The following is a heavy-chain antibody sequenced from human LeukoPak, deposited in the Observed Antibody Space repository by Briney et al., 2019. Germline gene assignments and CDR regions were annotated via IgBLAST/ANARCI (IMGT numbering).Heavy chain of an antibody. Sequence: SETLSLTCSVSGGSITSGYSCDWIRQPPGKGLEWIANIYFRGSSSYNPSLKSRITMSVDPSQNQYSLKLNSVTATDTAVYFCARCLHGSGNFDYWGQGILVTVSS. CDR2: IYFRGSS. CDR3: ARCLHGSGNFDY. V-gene: IGHV4-39*01. J-gene: IGHJ4*02. D-gene: IGHD3-10*01. CDR1: GGSITSGYS.